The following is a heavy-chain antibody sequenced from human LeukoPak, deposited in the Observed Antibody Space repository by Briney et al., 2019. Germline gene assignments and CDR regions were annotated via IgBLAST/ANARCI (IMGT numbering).Heavy chain of an antibody. J-gene: IGHJ4*02. V-gene: IGHV1-18*01. Sequence: ASVKVSCKASGYTFTSYGISWLRQAPGQGLEWMGWISAYNGNTNYAQKLQGRVTMTTDTSTSTAYMEMRSLRSDDTAVYYCARRGVGATSPDYWGQGTLVTVSS. CDR3: ARRGVGATSPDY. CDR1: GYTFTSYG. D-gene: IGHD1-26*01. CDR2: ISAYNGNT.